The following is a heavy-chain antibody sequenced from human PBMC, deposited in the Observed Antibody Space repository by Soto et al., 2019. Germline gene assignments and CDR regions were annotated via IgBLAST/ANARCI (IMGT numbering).Heavy chain of an antibody. J-gene: IGHJ4*02. D-gene: IGHD1-1*01. CDR1: GFSLSTNGVG. CDR2: IYWDDDK. CDR3: AHSAGLQGNWNGGYFDF. Sequence: QITLKESGPTRVKPTQTLTLTCTFSGFSLSTNGVGLGWIRQPPGKALERLALIYWDDDKRYSPSLKSRLTSTKDPPKTQVVLTITNMDPVDTATYYCAHSAGLQGNWNGGYFDFWGQGALVTVSS. V-gene: IGHV2-5*02.